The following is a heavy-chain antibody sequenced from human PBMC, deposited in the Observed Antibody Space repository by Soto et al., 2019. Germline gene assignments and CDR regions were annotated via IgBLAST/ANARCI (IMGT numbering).Heavy chain of an antibody. D-gene: IGHD6-13*01. V-gene: IGHV5-10-1*01. CDR2: IDPSDSYT. CDR1: GYSFTSYW. J-gene: IGHJ4*02. Sequence: PGESLKISCKGSGYSFTSYWISRGRQQTGKGLEWMGRIDPSDSYTNYSPSFQGHVTISADESISTAYLQWSSLKASDTAMYYCARLQAAAGDNDLTFDYWGQGTLVTVSS. CDR3: ARLQAAAGDNDLTFDY.